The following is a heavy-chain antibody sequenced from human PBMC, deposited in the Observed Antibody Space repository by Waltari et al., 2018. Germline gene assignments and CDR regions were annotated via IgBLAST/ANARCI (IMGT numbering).Heavy chain of an antibody. V-gene: IGHV1-18*01. CDR1: GYTFTSYG. CDR2: ISGYNCKT. CDR3: VRDEQQLRPAFDI. J-gene: IGHJ3*02. Sequence: QAQLVQSGAEVKKPGASVKVSCKASGYTFTSYGISWVRQAPGQGPEWMGWISGYNCKTHYAQKLQGRVTMTTDTSTSADYMELSSLRSDDSAVYYCVRDEQQLRPAFDIWGQGTKLTVSS. D-gene: IGHD6-13*01.